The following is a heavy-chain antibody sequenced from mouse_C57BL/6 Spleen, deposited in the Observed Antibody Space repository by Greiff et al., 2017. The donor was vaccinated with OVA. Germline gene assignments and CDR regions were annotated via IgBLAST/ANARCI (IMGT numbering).Heavy chain of an antibody. CDR3: AIANYYGSSYWYFDV. CDR2: FHPYNDDT. J-gene: IGHJ1*03. CDR1: GYTFTTYP. V-gene: IGHV1-47*01. Sequence: VQLQESGAELVKPGASVKMSCKASGYTFTTYPIEWMKQNHGKSLEWIGNFHPYNDDTKYNEKFKGKATLTVEKSSSTVYLELSRLTSDDSAVYYCAIANYYGSSYWYFDVWGTGTTVTVSS. D-gene: IGHD1-1*01.